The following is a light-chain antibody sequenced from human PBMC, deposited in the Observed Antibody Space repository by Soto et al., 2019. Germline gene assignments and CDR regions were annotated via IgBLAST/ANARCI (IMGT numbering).Light chain of an antibody. CDR1: SSDVGSYNL. CDR3: CSYAGSSTLV. J-gene: IGLJ3*02. CDR2: EGS. Sequence: QSVLTQPASVSGSPGQSITISCTGTSSDVGSYNLVSWYQQHPGKAPKLMIYEGSKRHSGVSNRFSGSKSGNTASLTISGLQAEDEADYCCCSYAGSSTLVFGGGAQLTVL. V-gene: IGLV2-23*01.